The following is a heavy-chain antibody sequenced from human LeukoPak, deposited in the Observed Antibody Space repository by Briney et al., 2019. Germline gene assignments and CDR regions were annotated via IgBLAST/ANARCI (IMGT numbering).Heavy chain of an antibody. CDR1: GFTFSSYW. J-gene: IGHJ6*02. V-gene: IGHV3-7*01. Sequence: GGSLRLSCAASGFTFSSYWMSWVRQAPGKGLEWVANIKQDGSEKYYVDSVKGRFTISRDNAKNSLYLQMNSLRAEDTAVYYCARDHPTYYDFWSGYYTGYYYGMDVWGQGTTVTVSS. CDR2: IKQDGSEK. CDR3: ARDHPTYYDFWSGYYTGYYYGMDV. D-gene: IGHD3-3*01.